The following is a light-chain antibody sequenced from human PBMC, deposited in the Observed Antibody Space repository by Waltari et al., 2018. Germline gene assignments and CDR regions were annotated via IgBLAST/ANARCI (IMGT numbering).Light chain of an antibody. V-gene: IGKV3-15*01. Sequence: VVMTQSPATLSVSPGERATLSCRTSQSISRNLAWYQQKPGQAPRLLIYGANTRATGIPARFSGSGSGTEFTLTINSLQSEDFAVYYCQQYDNWPPLTFGGGTKVEMK. CDR1: QSISRN. CDR2: GAN. J-gene: IGKJ4*01. CDR3: QQYDNWPPLT.